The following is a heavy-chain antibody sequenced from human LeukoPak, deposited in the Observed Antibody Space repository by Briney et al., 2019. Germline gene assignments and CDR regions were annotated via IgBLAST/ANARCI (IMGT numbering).Heavy chain of an antibody. J-gene: IGHJ4*02. Sequence: ASVKVSCKASGYTFTSYGISWVRQAPGQRLEWMGWISAYNGNTNYAQKLQGRVTMTTDTSTSTAYMELRSLRSDDTAVYYCARDSGPSGSGRTNFDYWGQGTLVTVSS. D-gene: IGHD3-10*01. CDR2: ISAYNGNT. V-gene: IGHV1-18*01. CDR3: ARDSGPSGSGRTNFDY. CDR1: GYTFTSYG.